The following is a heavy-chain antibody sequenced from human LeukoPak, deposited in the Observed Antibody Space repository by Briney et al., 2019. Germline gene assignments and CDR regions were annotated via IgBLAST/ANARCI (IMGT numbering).Heavy chain of an antibody. CDR2: ISSSSSYI. CDR1: GFTFSSYS. V-gene: IGHV3-21*01. D-gene: IGHD3-10*01. Sequence: PGGSLRLSCAASGFTFSSYSMNWVRQAPGKGLEWVSSISSSSSYIYYADSVKGRFTISRDNAKNSLYLQMNSLRAEDTAVYYCARDHYGSGSYDLGWYYYYYYGMDVWGQGTTVTVSS. CDR3: ARDHYGSGSYDLGWYYYYYYGMDV. J-gene: IGHJ6*02.